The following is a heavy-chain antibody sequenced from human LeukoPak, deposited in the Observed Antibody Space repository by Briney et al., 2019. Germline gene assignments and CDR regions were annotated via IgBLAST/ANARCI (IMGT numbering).Heavy chain of an antibody. V-gene: IGHV3-23*01. J-gene: IGHJ4*02. CDR3: AKKLGSSPGDFFDY. Sequence: PGGSLRLSCAASGFIFSRYAMSWVRQAPGEGLEWVSDINNNGGGTFYADSVKGRFTVSRDNSKNTLYMQMNSLRGGDTAVYYCAKKLGSSPGDFFDYWGQGTLVTVSS. D-gene: IGHD6-6*01. CDR2: INNNGGGT. CDR1: GFIFSRYA.